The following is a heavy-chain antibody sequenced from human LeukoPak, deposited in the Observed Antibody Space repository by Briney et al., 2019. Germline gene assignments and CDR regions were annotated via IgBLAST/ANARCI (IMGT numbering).Heavy chain of an antibody. D-gene: IGHD6-19*01. J-gene: IGHJ3*02. CDR3: ARGGLAVAYGAFDI. CDR1: GGSISSSSYY. CDR2: IYYSGST. Sequence: TSETLSLTCTVSGGSISSSSYYWGWIRQPPGKGLEWIGSIYYSGSTYYNPSLKSRVTISVDTSKNQFSLKLSSVTAADTAVYYCARGGLAVAYGAFDIWGQGTMVTVSS. V-gene: IGHV4-39*07.